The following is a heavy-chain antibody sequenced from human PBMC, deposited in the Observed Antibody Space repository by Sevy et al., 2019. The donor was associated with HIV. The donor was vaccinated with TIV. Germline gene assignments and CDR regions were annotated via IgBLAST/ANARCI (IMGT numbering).Heavy chain of an antibody. CDR2: LSFGCGKI. D-gene: IGHD3-10*02. CDR3: AREGCSKPHDY. V-gene: IGHV3-23*01. CDR1: GFTFSSYA. J-gene: IGHJ4*02. Sequence: QAGGSLRLSCAASGFTFSSYAMSWVRQAPGKGLEWVSTLSFGCGKINYADSVKGRFTISRDNSKNTLYLQMNSLRAEDTAVYYCAREGCSKPHDYWGQGTLVTVSS.